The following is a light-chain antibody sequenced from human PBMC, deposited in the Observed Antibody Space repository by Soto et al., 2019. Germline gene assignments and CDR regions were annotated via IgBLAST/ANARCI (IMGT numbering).Light chain of an antibody. Sequence: EFVLTQSPGTLSLSPGERATLSCRASQTVRNNYLAWYQQKPGQAPRLLIYDASSRATGIPDRFSGGGSGTDFTLTISRLEPEDFAVYYCQQVSSYPLTFGGGTKVEI. J-gene: IGKJ4*01. CDR1: QTVRNNY. CDR2: DAS. CDR3: QQVSSYPLT. V-gene: IGKV3-20*01.